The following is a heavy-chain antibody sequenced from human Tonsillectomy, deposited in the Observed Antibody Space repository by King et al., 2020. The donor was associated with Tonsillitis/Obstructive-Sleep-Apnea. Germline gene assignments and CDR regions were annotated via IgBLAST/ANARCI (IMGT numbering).Heavy chain of an antibody. D-gene: IGHD2-2*01. J-gene: IGHJ4*02. Sequence: QLVQSGGGLVQPGGALRLSCAASGFTFSTYAMSLVRQAPGWGLEWGSGIRGSGCSTDYADSVKCRFTISRDNSKNTLYLQMNSLRAEDTAVYYCAKRISSASTIDCWGQGTLVTVSS. CDR2: IRGSGCST. CDR1: GFTFSTYA. V-gene: IGHV3-23*04. CDR3: AKRISSASTIDC.